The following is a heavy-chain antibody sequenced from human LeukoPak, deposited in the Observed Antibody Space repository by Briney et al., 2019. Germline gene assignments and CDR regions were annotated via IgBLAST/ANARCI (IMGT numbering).Heavy chain of an antibody. J-gene: IGHJ5*02. Sequence: GASVKVSCKASGYSFSSFGISWVRQAPGQGLEWMGWITGYNSNTNYAQKVQGRVTLTTDMATSTAYMELRGLRSDDTAEYYCARDDDYGGSPGDPWGQGTLVTVSS. CDR3: ARDDDYGGSPGDP. CDR2: ITGYNSNT. CDR1: GYSFSSFG. D-gene: IGHD4-23*01. V-gene: IGHV1-18*01.